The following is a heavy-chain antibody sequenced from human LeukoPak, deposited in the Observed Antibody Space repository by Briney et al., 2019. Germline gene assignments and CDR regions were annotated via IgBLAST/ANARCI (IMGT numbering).Heavy chain of an antibody. CDR3: ARDRGSSGQIRYYFDY. V-gene: IGHV4-59*01. D-gene: IGHD3-22*01. CDR2: IYYSGST. J-gene: IGHJ4*02. CDR1: GGSISSYY. Sequence: PSETLSLTCTVSGGSISSYYWSWIRQPAGKGLEWIGYIYYSGSTNSNPSLKSRVTISVDTSKNQFSLKLRSVTAADTAVYYCARDRGSSGQIRYYFDYWGQGTLVTVSS.